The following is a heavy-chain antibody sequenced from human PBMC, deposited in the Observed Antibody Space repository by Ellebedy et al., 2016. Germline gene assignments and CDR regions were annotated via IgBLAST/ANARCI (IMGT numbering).Heavy chain of an antibody. D-gene: IGHD3-10*01. Sequence: SETLSLXXNVSGESVRREHWSWIRQSAGKGLEWIGRVYASGQVDYNPSLKSRVTISVDTSKNQLSLKLSSVTVADTAVYYCARDRLWFGDTPDDQYYYMDIWGKGTTVTVSS. V-gene: IGHV4-4*07. CDR2: VYASGQV. J-gene: IGHJ6*04. CDR1: GESVRREH. CDR3: ARDRLWFGDTPDDQYYYMDI.